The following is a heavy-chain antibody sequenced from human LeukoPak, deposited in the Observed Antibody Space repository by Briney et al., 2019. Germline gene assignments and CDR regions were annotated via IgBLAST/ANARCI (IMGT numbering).Heavy chain of an antibody. V-gene: IGHV5-51*03. D-gene: IGHD3-22*01. J-gene: IGHJ4*02. Sequence: GESLKISCKGSGYSFTSYWIGWVRQMPGKGLEWVGIIYPGDSDTRYSPSFQGQVTISADKSISTAYLQWSSLKASDTAMYYCARLYRDYYDSSGYYPLDYWGQGTLVTVSS. CDR1: GYSFTSYW. CDR2: IYPGDSDT. CDR3: ARLYRDYYDSSGYYPLDY.